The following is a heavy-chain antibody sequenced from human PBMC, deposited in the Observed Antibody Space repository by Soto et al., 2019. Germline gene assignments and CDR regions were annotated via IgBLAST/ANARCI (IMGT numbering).Heavy chain of an antibody. J-gene: IGHJ4*02. D-gene: IGHD3-22*01. CDR3: AKDIGSSGYYPYYFDY. CDR1: GFTFDDYA. CDR2: ISWNSGSI. Sequence: EVQLVESGGGLVQPGRSLRLSCAASGFTFDDYALHWVRQAPGKGLEWVSGISWNSGSIGYADSVKGRFTISRDNAKNSLYLQMNSLRAEDTALYYCAKDIGSSGYYPYYFDYWGQGTLVTVPS. V-gene: IGHV3-9*01.